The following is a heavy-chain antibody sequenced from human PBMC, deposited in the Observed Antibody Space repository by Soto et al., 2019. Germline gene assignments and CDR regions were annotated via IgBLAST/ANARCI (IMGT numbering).Heavy chain of an antibody. CDR3: ARDRYDYVWGSNYFDY. CDR1: GGSISSGDYY. CDR2: IYYSGST. Sequence: QVQLQESGPGLVKPSQTLPLTCTVSGGSISSGDYYWSWIRQPPGKGLEWIGYIYYSGSTYYNPSLKSRVTISVDTSKNQFSLKLSSVTAADTAVYYCARDRYDYVWGSNYFDYWGQGTLVTVSS. V-gene: IGHV4-30-4*01. D-gene: IGHD3-16*01. J-gene: IGHJ4*02.